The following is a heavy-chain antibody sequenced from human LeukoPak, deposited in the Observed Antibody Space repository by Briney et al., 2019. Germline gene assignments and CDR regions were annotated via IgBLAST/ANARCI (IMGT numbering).Heavy chain of an antibody. D-gene: IGHD6-13*01. Sequence: PGGSLRLSCAASGFTFSSYAMSWVRQAPGKGLEWVSAISGSGGSTYYADSVKGRFTISRDNSKNTLYLQMNSLRAEDTAVYYCAKDLAARYYYYGMDAWGQGTTVTVSS. CDR1: GFTFSSYA. V-gene: IGHV3-23*01. CDR2: ISGSGGST. J-gene: IGHJ6*02. CDR3: AKDLAARYYYYGMDA.